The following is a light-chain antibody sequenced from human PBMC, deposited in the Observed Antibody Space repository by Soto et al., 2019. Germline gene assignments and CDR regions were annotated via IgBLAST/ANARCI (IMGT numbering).Light chain of an antibody. CDR2: EVS. V-gene: IGLV2-14*01. Sequence: QSALTKPASVSGSPGQSITISCTGTSSDVGSYNYVSWYQQHPGRAPKLIIYEVSHRPSGVSDRFSGSKSGNTASLTISGLQAEDEADYYCGSYTSSSTLSFGGGTKLTVL. CDR3: GSYTSSSTLS. J-gene: IGLJ2*01. CDR1: SSDVGSYNY.